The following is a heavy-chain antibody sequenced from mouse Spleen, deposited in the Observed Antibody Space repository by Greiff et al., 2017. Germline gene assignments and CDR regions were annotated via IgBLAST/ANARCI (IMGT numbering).Heavy chain of an antibody. V-gene: IGHV5-4*01. D-gene: IGHD2-2*01. CDR1: GFTFSSYA. Sequence: EVQLVESGGGLVKPGGSLKLSCAASGFTFSSYAMSWVRQTPEKRLEWVATISDGGSYTYYPDNVKGRFTISRDNAKNNLYLQMSHLKSEDTAMYYCARGRDGYGDYFDYWGQGTTLTVSS. CDR3: ARGRDGYGDYFDY. CDR2: ISDGGSYT. J-gene: IGHJ2*01.